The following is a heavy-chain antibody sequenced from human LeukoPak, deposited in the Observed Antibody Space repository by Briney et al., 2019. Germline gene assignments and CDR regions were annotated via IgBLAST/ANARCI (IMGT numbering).Heavy chain of an antibody. D-gene: IGHD5-18*01. CDR3: AREQLWVDN. J-gene: IGHJ4*02. Sequence: GGSLRLSCAASGFTFNIYSMNWVRQVPGKGLEWISYISSRSSTIYYADSVKGRFTISRDNARNSLYLQMNSLRAEDTAVYYCAREQLWVDNWGQGTLVTVSS. CDR1: GFTFNIYS. V-gene: IGHV3-48*01. CDR2: ISSRSSTI.